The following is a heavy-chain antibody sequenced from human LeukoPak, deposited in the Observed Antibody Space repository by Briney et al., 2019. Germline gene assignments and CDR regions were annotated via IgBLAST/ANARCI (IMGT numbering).Heavy chain of an antibody. V-gene: IGHV3-74*01. CDR3: ASPRYSYGVPTDY. D-gene: IGHD5-24*01. Sequence: GGSLRLSCAVSGFTFSSYWMHWVRQAPGKGLVWVSRINSDGSSTSYADSVKGRFTISRDNAKNTLYLQVNSLRAEDTAVYYCASPRYSYGVPTDYWGQGTLVTVSS. CDR1: GFTFSSYW. J-gene: IGHJ4*02. CDR2: INSDGSST.